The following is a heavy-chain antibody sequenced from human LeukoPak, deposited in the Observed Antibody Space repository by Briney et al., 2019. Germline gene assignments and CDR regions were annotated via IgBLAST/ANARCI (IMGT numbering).Heavy chain of an antibody. Sequence: GRSLRLSCAASGFTFSSYGMHWVRQAPGKGLEWVSAISGSGGSTYYADSVKGRFTISRDNSKNTLYLQMNSLRAEDTAVYYCAKEGPSYSSGSNWFDPWGQGTLVTVSS. J-gene: IGHJ5*02. V-gene: IGHV3-23*01. CDR2: ISGSGGST. CDR1: GFTFSSYG. D-gene: IGHD6-19*01. CDR3: AKEGPSYSSGSNWFDP.